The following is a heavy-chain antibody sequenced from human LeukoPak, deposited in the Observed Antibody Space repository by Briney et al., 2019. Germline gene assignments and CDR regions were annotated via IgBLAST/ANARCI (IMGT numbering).Heavy chain of an antibody. Sequence: SETLSLTCTVSGYSISSGYYWSWIRQPPGKGLEWIGYIYYSGSTNYNPSLKSRVTISVDTSKNQFSLKLSSVTAADTAVYYCARGGSSGWWTWGDYWGQGTLVTVSS. D-gene: IGHD6-19*01. CDR3: ARGGSSGWWTWGDY. V-gene: IGHV4-61*01. CDR1: GYSISSGYY. CDR2: IYYSGST. J-gene: IGHJ4*02.